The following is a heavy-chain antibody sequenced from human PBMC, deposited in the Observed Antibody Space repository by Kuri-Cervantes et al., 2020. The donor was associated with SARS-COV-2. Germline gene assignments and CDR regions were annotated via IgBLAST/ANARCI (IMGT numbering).Heavy chain of an antibody. CDR1: GGSTSSSSYY. CDR3: ARGGRGHFDLWSGYPPPMYLDV. V-gene: IGHV4-39*07. Sequence: SETLSLTCTVSGGSTSSSSYYWGWIRQPPGKGLEWIGEIYHGLTTNYNSSLKSRVTISVDTSKNQFSLKLTSVTAADTAVYYCARGGRGHFDLWSGYPPPMYLDVWGKGTTVTVSS. D-gene: IGHD3-3*01. CDR2: IYHGLTT. J-gene: IGHJ6*04.